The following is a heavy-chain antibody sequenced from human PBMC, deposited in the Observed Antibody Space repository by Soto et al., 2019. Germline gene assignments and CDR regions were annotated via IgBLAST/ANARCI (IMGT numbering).Heavy chain of an antibody. CDR2: IKQDGSEK. CDR3: ARGAYSPFDY. J-gene: IGHJ4*02. D-gene: IGHD3-16*01. CDR1: GFTFSSNW. V-gene: IGHV3-7*01. Sequence: GGSLRLSCAASGFTFSSNWMTWVRQAPGKGLEWVANIKQDGSEKYYVDSVKGRFTISRDNAKNSLYLQLSSLRAEDTAVYYCARGAYSPFDYWGQGTLVTVSS.